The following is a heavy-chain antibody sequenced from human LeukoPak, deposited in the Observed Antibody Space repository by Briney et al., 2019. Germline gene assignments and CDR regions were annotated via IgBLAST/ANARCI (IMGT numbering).Heavy chain of an antibody. J-gene: IGHJ4*02. CDR1: GGSISSYY. CDR2: IYYSGST. Sequence: PSETLSLTCTVSGGSISSYYWSWIRQPPGKGLEWIGYIYYSGSTNYNPSLKSRVTISVDTSKNQFSLKLSSVTAADTAVYYCARFDSSGYYYFDYWGRGTLVTVSS. V-gene: IGHV4-59*01. CDR3: ARFDSSGYYYFDY. D-gene: IGHD3-22*01.